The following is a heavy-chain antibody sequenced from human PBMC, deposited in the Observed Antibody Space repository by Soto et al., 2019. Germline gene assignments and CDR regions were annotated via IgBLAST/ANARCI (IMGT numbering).Heavy chain of an antibody. V-gene: IGHV3-7*01. D-gene: IGHD3-10*02. CDR2: IKPDGSDT. J-gene: IGHJ4*02. Sequence: EVQLVESGGDLVQPGGSLRLSCAASGFPFSSYWMTWVRRAPGKGLQWVASIKPDGSDTYYLDSVRGRFTVSRDNARNSVYLQMNSLGVDDTALYHCVKGHLFVEQWGQGALAIVTS. CDR3: VKGHLFVEQ. CDR1: GFPFSSYW.